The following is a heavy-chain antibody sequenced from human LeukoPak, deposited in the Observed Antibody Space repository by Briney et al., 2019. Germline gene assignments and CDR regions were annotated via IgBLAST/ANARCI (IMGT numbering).Heavy chain of an antibody. Sequence: PSETLSLTCAVYGGSFSGYYWSWIRQPPGKGLEWIGEINHSGNTNYNPSLKSRVTISVDTSKNQFSLKLSSVTAADTAVYYCARGRRGYLDYWGQGTLVTVSS. CDR1: GGSFSGYY. CDR2: INHSGNT. D-gene: IGHD5-18*01. CDR3: ARGRRGYLDY. V-gene: IGHV4-34*01. J-gene: IGHJ4*02.